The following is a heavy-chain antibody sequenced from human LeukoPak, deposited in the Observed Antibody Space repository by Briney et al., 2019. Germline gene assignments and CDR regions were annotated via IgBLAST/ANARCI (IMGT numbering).Heavy chain of an antibody. Sequence: PGRSLRLSCAASGFTFSSYGMHWVRQAPGKGLEWVAVISYDGSNKYYADSVKGRFTISRDNSKNTLYLQMNSLRAEDTAVYYCAKMVAASLGYWGQGTLVTVSS. CDR3: AKMVAASLGY. CDR2: ISYDGSNK. CDR1: GFTFSSYG. D-gene: IGHD2-15*01. J-gene: IGHJ4*02. V-gene: IGHV3-30*18.